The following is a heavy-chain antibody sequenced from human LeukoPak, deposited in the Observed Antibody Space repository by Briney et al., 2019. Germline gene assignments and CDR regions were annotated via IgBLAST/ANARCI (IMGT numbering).Heavy chain of an antibody. CDR3: ARGDYYGSGGYGFKYFDY. V-gene: IGHV4-31*03. D-gene: IGHD3-10*01. CDR2: IYYSGST. CDR1: GDSISSGGYY. J-gene: IGHJ4*02. Sequence: RSSQTLSLTCTVSGDSISSGGYYWSWIRQHPGKGLEWIGYIYYSGSTYYNPSLKSRVTISVDTSKNQFSLKLSSVTAADTAVYYCARGDYYGSGGYGFKYFDYWGQGTLVTVSS.